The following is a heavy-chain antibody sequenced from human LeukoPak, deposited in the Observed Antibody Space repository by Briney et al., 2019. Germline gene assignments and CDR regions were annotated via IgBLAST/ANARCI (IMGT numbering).Heavy chain of an antibody. Sequence: SETLSLTCAVYGGSFSGYYWSWIRQPPGKGLEWIGEINHSGSTNYNPSLKSRVTISVDTSKNQFSLKLSSVTAADTAVYYCARNRGYAHYYYYYMDVWGKGTTVTVSS. CDR3: ARNRGYAHYYYYYMDV. J-gene: IGHJ6*03. CDR1: GGSFSGYY. CDR2: INHSGST. V-gene: IGHV4-34*01. D-gene: IGHD5-12*01.